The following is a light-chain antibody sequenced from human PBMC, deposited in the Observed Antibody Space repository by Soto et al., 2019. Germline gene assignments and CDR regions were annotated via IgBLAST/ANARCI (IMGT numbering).Light chain of an antibody. CDR1: KSISTY. CDR2: TAS. Sequence: DIQMTQSPSSLSSSVGYRFTIICLASKSISTYLNWYQQKPGKAPNLLIYTASSLESGVPSRFSGSGSGTDFTLTISSLQPEDFATYFCQQSYSRPRTFGQGTKVDI. J-gene: IGKJ1*01. V-gene: IGKV1-39*01. CDR3: QQSYSRPRT.